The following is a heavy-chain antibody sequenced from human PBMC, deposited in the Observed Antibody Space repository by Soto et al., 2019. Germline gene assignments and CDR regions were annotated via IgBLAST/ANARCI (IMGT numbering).Heavy chain of an antibody. CDR2: IYYSGST. D-gene: IGHD4-4*01. V-gene: IGHV4-61*08. Sequence: PSETLSLTCTVAGGSVSSGVYYWSWIRQPPGKGLEWIGYIYYSGSTNYNPSLKSRVTISVDTSKNQFSLKLSSVAAADTAVYYCARYSSPYYFDYWGQGTLVTVSS. J-gene: IGHJ4*02. CDR1: GGSVSSGVYY. CDR3: ARYSSPYYFDY.